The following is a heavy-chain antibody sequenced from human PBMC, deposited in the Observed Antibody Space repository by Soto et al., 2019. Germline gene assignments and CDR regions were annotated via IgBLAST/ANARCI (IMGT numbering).Heavy chain of an antibody. V-gene: IGHV3-7*03. CDR3: ARGNIVVAVAATSLPDY. Sequence: PXRSLRLPFAASWFTLSSYWMSWVRQAPGKGLEWVANIKQDGSEKYYVDSVKGRFTISRDNAKNSLYLKMNSLRAEETAVYYCARGNIVVAVAATSLPDYWGQGTLVTVSS. CDR1: WFTLSSYW. D-gene: IGHD2-15*01. CDR2: IKQDGSEK. J-gene: IGHJ4*02.